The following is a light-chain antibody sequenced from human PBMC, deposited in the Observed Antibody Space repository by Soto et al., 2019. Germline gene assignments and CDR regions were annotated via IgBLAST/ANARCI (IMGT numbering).Light chain of an antibody. V-gene: IGLV4-69*01. CDR1: SGHSTYA. CDR2: LNSDGSH. J-gene: IGLJ3*02. Sequence: QPVLTQSPSASASLGASVKLTCTLSSGHSTYAIAWHQQQPEKGPRYLMKLNSDGSHSKGDGIPDSFSGSSSGADRYLTISSLQSDDEADSYCQTWGTGIVVFGGGTKVTVL. CDR3: QTWGTGIVV.